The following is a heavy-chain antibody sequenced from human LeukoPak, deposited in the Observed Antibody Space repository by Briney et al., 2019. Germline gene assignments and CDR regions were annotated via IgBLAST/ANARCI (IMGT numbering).Heavy chain of an antibody. CDR3: ARDRASGSYFEDAFDI. CDR1: GGTFSSYA. D-gene: IGHD1-26*01. Sequence: GASVKVSCKASGGTFSSYAISWVRQAPGQGLEWMGGIIPIFGTANYAQKFQGRVTITADESTSTAYMELSSLRSEDTAVYYCARDRASGSYFEDAFDIWGQGTMVTVSS. CDR2: IIPIFGTA. J-gene: IGHJ3*02. V-gene: IGHV1-69*13.